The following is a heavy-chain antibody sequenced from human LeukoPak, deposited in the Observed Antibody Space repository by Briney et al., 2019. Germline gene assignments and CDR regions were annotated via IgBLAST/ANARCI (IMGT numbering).Heavy chain of an antibody. CDR1: GGSISSYF. J-gene: IGHJ6*03. D-gene: IGHD6-13*01. CDR2: VSGNGVST. CDR3: AKGGWYSASGAPPPYYYYYMDV. Sequence: ETLSLTCTVSGGSISSYFWSWVRQAPGKGLEWVSGVSGNGVSTYYADSVKSRFTISRDNSKDTLYLQMNSLRAEDTAVYYCAKGGWYSASGAPPPYYYYYMDVWGKGTTVTVSS. V-gene: IGHV3-23*01.